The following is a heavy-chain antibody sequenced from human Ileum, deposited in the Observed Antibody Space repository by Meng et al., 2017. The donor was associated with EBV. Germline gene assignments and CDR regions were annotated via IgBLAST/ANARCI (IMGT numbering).Heavy chain of an antibody. V-gene: IGHV2-5*02. J-gene: IGHJ5*02. CDR1: GFSLSTSGVG. CDR2: IYGDDEK. D-gene: IGHD6-6*01. Sequence: QITLKESGPTLVKPTQTLTLTCTFSGFSLSTSGVGVGWIRQPPGKALECLAIIYGDDEKRYSPSLESRLTVTKDTSKNRVVLTMTNMVPVDTATYYCARVAARPSDWFDPWGQGTLVTVSS. CDR3: ARVAARPSDWFDP.